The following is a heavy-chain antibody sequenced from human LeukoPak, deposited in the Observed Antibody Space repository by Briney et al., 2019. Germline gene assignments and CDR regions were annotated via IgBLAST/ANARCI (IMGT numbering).Heavy chain of an antibody. CDR2: INPNSGGT. D-gene: IGHD6-19*01. Sequence: ASVKVSRKASGYTFTGYYMHWVRQAPGQGLEWMGWINPNSGGTNYAQKFQGRVTMTRDTSISTAYMELSRLRSDDTAVYYCARDSDDGYSSGWYEDYFDYWGQGTLVTVSS. J-gene: IGHJ4*02. CDR1: GYTFTGYY. CDR3: ARDSDDGYSSGWYEDYFDY. V-gene: IGHV1-2*02.